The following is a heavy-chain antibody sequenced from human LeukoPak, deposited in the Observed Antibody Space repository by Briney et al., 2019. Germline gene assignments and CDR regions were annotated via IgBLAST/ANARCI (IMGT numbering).Heavy chain of an antibody. CDR1: GLTSSSYA. V-gene: IGHV3-30*04. Sequence: GRSLRLSCAASGLTSSSYAMHWVRQAPGKGLEWVAVISYDGSNKYNADSVKGRFTMSRDNSKNTLYLQMNSLRAEDTAVYYCARDNDLVAAGYYFDYWGQGTLVTVSS. J-gene: IGHJ4*02. CDR3: ARDNDLVAAGYYFDY. D-gene: IGHD6-13*01. CDR2: ISYDGSNK.